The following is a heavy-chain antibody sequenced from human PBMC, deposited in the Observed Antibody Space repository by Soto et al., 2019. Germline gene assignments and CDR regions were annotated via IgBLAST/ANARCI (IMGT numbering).Heavy chain of an antibody. V-gene: IGHV1-58*01. Sequence: SLNGYCKSAWLTFTSSAGQLVRKDSGQRLEWIGWIVVGSGNTNYAQKFQERVTITRDMSTSTAYMELSSLRSEDTAVYYCAAEKTYYYDSSGYHDAFDIWGQGTMVTVSS. D-gene: IGHD3-22*01. J-gene: IGHJ3*02. CDR3: AAEKTYYYDSSGYHDAFDI. CDR1: WLTFTSSA. CDR2: IVVGSGNT.